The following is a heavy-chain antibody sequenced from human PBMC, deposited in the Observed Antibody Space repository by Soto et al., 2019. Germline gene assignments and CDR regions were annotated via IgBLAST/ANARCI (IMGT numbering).Heavy chain of an antibody. J-gene: IGHJ4*02. D-gene: IGHD2-21*02. Sequence: PSETLSLTCTVSGGSISNYYWSWIRQPPGKGLEWIGHIYYSGSTNYNPSLKSRVTISVDTSKNQFSLKLSSVTAADTAVYYCARRGDWLDYSGQGTLVTVSS. CDR1: GGSISNYY. V-gene: IGHV4-59*01. CDR3: ARRGDWLDY. CDR2: IYYSGST.